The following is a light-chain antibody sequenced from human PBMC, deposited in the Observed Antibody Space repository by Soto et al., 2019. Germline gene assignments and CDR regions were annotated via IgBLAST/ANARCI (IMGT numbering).Light chain of an antibody. Sequence: IQLTQSPSSLSASIGDRVTITCRAIQGISNSLAWYQQKPGKAPKLLIYIASTLQNGVPPRFSGRGFGTDFTCIILSLQPEDFANYYCQQLDSYPLSFGQGTRLEIK. CDR3: QQLDSYPLS. V-gene: IGKV1-9*01. CDR2: IAS. J-gene: IGKJ5*01. CDR1: QGISNS.